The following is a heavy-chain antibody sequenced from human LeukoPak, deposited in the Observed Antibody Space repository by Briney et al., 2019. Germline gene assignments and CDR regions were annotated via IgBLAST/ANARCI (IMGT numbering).Heavy chain of an antibody. J-gene: IGHJ5*02. CDR1: GGSISSGDYS. Sequence: SETLSLTRTVSGGSISSGDYSWSWIRQHPGKGLEWIGYIFYTGSTYYNPSLKSRLTISVDTSKNQFSLKLSSVTAADTAVYYCAREVWNIRNPGAWLDPWGQGSLVIVSS. V-gene: IGHV4-31*03. D-gene: IGHD1/OR15-1a*01. CDR3: AREVWNIRNPGAWLDP. CDR2: IFYTGST.